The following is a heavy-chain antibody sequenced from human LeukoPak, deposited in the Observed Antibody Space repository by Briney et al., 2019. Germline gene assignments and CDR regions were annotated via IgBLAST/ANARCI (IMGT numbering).Heavy chain of an antibody. V-gene: IGHV3-74*01. J-gene: IGHJ4*02. CDR2: INSDGSWT. CDR3: VSFYETC. Sequence: GGSLGLSCAASGNYWMHWVRQAPGKGLVWVSHINSDGSWTSYADSVKGRFTISKDNAKNTVYLQMNSLRAEDTAVYYCVSFYETCWGRGTLVTVSS. D-gene: IGHD2/OR15-2a*01. CDR1: GNYW.